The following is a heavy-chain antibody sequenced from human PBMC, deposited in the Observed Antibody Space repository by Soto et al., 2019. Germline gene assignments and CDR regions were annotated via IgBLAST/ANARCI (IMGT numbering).Heavy chain of an antibody. D-gene: IGHD7-27*01. CDR3: ARFLTGAQYGLDV. CDR2: IDPNSGAT. V-gene: IGHV1-2*02. CDR1: GYTFTDYY. J-gene: IGHJ6*02. Sequence: GATVKVSCKASGYTFTDYYIHWVRQAPGQGLEWMGWIDPNSGATNYAQKFQGRVTMTREASISTAYMELSRLTSDDTAVYYCARFLTGAQYGLDVWGQGTTVTVFS.